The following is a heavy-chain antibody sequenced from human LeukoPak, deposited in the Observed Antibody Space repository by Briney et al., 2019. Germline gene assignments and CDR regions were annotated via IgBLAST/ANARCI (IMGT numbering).Heavy chain of an antibody. V-gene: IGHV1-46*01. D-gene: IGHD4-17*01. Sequence: ASVKVSCKASGYTFTSYYMHWVRQAPGQGLKWMGIINPSGGSTTYAQKFQGRVTMTRDTSTSTVYMELSSLRSEDTAVYYWPRGYGDYAYWGQGTLVTVSS. CDR1: GYTFTSYY. J-gene: IGHJ4*02. CDR3: PRGYGDYAY. CDR2: INPSGGST.